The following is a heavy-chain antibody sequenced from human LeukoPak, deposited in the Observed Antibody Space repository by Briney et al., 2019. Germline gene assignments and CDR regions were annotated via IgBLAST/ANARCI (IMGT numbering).Heavy chain of an antibody. CDR1: GYTFTGYY. CDR3: ASSPYDFWSGYYFDY. Sequence: ASVKVSCKASGYTFTGYYMHWVRQAPGQGLEWMGWINPNSGGTNYAQKFQGRVTMTRDTSISTAYMELSRLRSDDTAVYYCASSPYDFWSGYYFDYWGQGALVTVSS. D-gene: IGHD3-3*01. CDR2: INPNSGGT. V-gene: IGHV1-2*02. J-gene: IGHJ4*02.